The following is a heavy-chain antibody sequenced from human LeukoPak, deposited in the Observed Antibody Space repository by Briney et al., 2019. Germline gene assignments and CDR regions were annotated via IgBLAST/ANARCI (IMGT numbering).Heavy chain of an antibody. Sequence: SVKVSCKASGGTFGSYTISWVRQAPGQGLEWMGRTIPILGIANYAQKFQGRVTITADKSTSTAYMELSSLRSEDTAVYYCASGDQDIVVVPAVWGQGTLVTVSS. CDR1: GGTFGSYT. D-gene: IGHD2-2*01. J-gene: IGHJ4*02. CDR2: TIPILGIA. V-gene: IGHV1-69*02. CDR3: ASGDQDIVVVPAV.